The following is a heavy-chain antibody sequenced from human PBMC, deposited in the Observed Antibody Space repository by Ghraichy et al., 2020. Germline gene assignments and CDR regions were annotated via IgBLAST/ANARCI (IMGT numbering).Heavy chain of an antibody. CDR2: VSGGGGST. D-gene: IGHD3-9*01. CDR1: GFSFSNYV. J-gene: IGHJ4*02. V-gene: IGHV3-23*01. Sequence: GGSLRLSCAASGFSFSNYVMNWVRQAPGKGLEWVSAVSGGGGSTYYADSLKGRFTVSRDNSKNTLYLQLNSLRAEDTAVYYCAKGVRYFDWEPGDYWGQGTLVTVSS. CDR3: AKGVRYFDWEPGDY.